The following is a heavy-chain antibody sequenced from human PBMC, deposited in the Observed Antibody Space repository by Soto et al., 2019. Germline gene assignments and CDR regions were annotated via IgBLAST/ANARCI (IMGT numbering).Heavy chain of an antibody. CDR2: IIPIFGTA. D-gene: IGHD2-15*01. V-gene: IGHV1-69*01. CDR1: GGTFSSYA. J-gene: IGHJ5*02. Sequence: QVQLVQSGAEVKKPGSSVKVSCKASGGTFSSYAISWVRQAPGQGLEWMGGIIPIFGTANYAQKFQGRVTMTADESTSTAYMELSSLRSEDTAVYYCARRYCSGGSCYRGGYNWFDPWGQGTLVTVSS. CDR3: ARRYCSGGSCYRGGYNWFDP.